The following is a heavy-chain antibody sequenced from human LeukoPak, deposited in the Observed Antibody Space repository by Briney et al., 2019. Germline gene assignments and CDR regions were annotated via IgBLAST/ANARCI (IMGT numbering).Heavy chain of an antibody. J-gene: IGHJ4*02. CDR2: IEEHGSQT. D-gene: IGHD3-9*01. Sequence: GGSLRLSCVGSGFTFSNYWMSWVRQAPGKGLEWVANIEEHGSQTYYVDSVKGRFTTSRDNAKNSVYLQMNSLRVEDTGVYYCARVGRVTTPRYSDYWGQGTLVTVSS. CDR3: ARVGRVTTPRYSDY. CDR1: GFTFSNYW. V-gene: IGHV3-7*01.